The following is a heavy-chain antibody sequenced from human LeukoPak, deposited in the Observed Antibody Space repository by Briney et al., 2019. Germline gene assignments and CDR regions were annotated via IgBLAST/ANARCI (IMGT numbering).Heavy chain of an antibody. CDR3: ARHTPGIAVAGTPFDY. Sequence: SETLSLTCAVYGGSFSGYYWSWIRQPPGKGLEWIGEINHSGSTNYNPSLKSRVTISVDTSKNQFSLKLSSVTAADTAVYYCARHTPGIAVAGTPFDYWGQGSLVTVSS. J-gene: IGHJ4*02. CDR2: INHSGST. D-gene: IGHD6-19*01. V-gene: IGHV4-34*01. CDR1: GGSFSGYY.